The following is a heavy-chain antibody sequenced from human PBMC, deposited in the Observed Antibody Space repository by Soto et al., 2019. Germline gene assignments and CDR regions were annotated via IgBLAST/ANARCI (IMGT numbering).Heavy chain of an antibody. J-gene: IGHJ4*02. D-gene: IGHD6-19*01. CDR2: ISYDGSNK. CDR3: AKGASSGWGPFAPGGG. V-gene: IGHV3-30*18. Sequence: QVQLVESGGGVVQPGRSLRLSCAASGFTFSSYGMHWVRQAPGKGLEWVAVISYDGSNKYYADSVKGRFTISRDNSKNTLYLQMNSLRAEDTAVYYCAKGASSGWGPFAPGGGWGQGTLVTVSS. CDR1: GFTFSSYG.